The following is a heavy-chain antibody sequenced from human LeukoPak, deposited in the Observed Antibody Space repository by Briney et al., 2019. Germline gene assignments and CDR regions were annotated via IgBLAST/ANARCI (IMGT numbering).Heavy chain of an antibody. CDR2: ISGSGDST. J-gene: IGHJ4*02. Sequence: RAGGSLRLSCAASGFTFSNYAMSWVRQAPGKGLEWVSAISGSGDSTYYADSVKGRFTISRDNSKNTLYLQMNSLRAEDTAVYYCAKSRGVAGFDYWGQGTLVTVSS. CDR1: GFTFSNYA. CDR3: AKSRGVAGFDY. D-gene: IGHD6-19*01. V-gene: IGHV3-23*01.